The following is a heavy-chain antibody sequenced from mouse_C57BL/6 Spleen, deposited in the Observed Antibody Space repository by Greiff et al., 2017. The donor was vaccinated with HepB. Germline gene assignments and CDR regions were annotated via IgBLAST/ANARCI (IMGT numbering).Heavy chain of an antibody. CDR2: IYPGDGDT. Sequence: VQLVESGPELVKPGASVKISCKASGYAFSSSWMNWVKQRPGKGLEWIGRIYPGDGDTNYNGKFKGKATLTADKSSSTAYMQLSSLTSEDSAVYFCARATTVAFDYWGQGTTLTVSS. CDR1: GYAFSSSW. J-gene: IGHJ2*01. D-gene: IGHD1-1*01. V-gene: IGHV1-82*01. CDR3: ARATTVAFDY.